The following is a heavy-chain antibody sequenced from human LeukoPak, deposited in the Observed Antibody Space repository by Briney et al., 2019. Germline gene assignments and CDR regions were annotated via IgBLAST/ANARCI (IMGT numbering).Heavy chain of an antibody. CDR1: GYTFTSYY. D-gene: IGHD3-16*02. CDR3: ATGRYVWGSYRSTDY. Sequence: ASVKVSCKASGYTFTSYYMHWVRQAPGQGLEWMGIINPSGGSTSYAQKFQGRVTIAADKSTSTAYMELSSLRSEDTAVYYCATGRYVWGSYRSTDYWGQGTLVTVSS. CDR2: INPSGGST. V-gene: IGHV1-46*01. J-gene: IGHJ4*02.